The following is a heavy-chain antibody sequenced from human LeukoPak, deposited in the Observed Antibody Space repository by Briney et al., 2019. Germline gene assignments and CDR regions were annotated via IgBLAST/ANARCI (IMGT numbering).Heavy chain of an antibody. CDR2: IKQDGSET. CDR3: ARTSTMTIPCDY. V-gene: IGHV3-7*01. CDR1: GFVFDTHD. D-gene: IGHD4-17*01. J-gene: IGHJ4*02. Sequence: GGSLRLSCGASGFVFDTHDMHWVRQAPGKGLEWVANIKQDGSETFYVDSVKGRFTVSRDNAKNSLYLQMNSLRAEDTAVYYCARTSTMTIPCDYWGQGTLVTVSS.